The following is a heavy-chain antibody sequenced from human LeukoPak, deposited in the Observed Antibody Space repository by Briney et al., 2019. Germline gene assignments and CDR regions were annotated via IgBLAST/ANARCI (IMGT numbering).Heavy chain of an antibody. Sequence: GASVKVSCKASGYSFLSYYIHWVRQAPGQGLEWVGIINPSGGYTRNVEKFQDRVTMTRDTSTGTVYMELSSLTSNDTAVYYWARSSDKILVVVGGPWGQGTLVTVSS. J-gene: IGHJ5*02. CDR3: ARSSDKILVVVGGP. D-gene: IGHD2-15*01. CDR2: INPSGGYT. CDR1: GYSFLSYY. V-gene: IGHV1-46*01.